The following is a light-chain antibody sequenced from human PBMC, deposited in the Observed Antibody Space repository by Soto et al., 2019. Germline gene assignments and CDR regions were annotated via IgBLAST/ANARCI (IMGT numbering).Light chain of an antibody. Sequence: DVVLTQSPLSLPVTLGQPASISCRSSQSLVDSDGNTYLNWFQQRPGQSPRRLIYKVSNRDSGVQDRFSGSGSGPDFTLKISRVEAEDVGVYYCMQGTYWPPWTFGQGTKVEIK. CDR2: KVS. V-gene: IGKV2-30*01. CDR1: QSLVDSDGNTY. CDR3: MQGTYWPPWT. J-gene: IGKJ1*01.